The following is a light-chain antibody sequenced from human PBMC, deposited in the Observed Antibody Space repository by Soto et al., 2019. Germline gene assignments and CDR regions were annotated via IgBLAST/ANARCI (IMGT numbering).Light chain of an antibody. CDR1: QSISSY. V-gene: IGKV1-39*01. J-gene: IGKJ5*01. CDR2: AAS. CDR3: QQSYRTPIT. Sequence: IRMTQSPSSFSASTGDRVTITCPASQSISSYLNWYQQKPGKAPKVLIYAASNLQSGVPPRFSGSGSGTDFTLTISSLQPEDFATYFCQQSYRTPITLGQGTRLEIK.